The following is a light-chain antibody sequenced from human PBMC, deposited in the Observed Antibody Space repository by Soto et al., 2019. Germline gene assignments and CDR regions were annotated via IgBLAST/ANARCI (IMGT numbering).Light chain of an antibody. Sequence: DIQMTQSPSTLSVSVGDRVTITCRPIHTISSWLAFYQQKPGKAPKLLIYKASTLKSGVPSRFSGSGSGTNFTLTISSLQPEDFATYYCQHFYDYPHSFGPGTKVDIK. CDR1: HTISSW. J-gene: IGKJ3*01. V-gene: IGKV1-5*03. CDR2: KAS. CDR3: QHFYDYPHS.